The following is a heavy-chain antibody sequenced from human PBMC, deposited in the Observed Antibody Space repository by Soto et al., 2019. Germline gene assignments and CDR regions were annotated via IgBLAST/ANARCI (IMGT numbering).Heavy chain of an antibody. D-gene: IGHD6-6*01. V-gene: IGHV3-23*01. CDR2: ISPSGGDT. CDR3: AKRVEYSSSWASFDH. J-gene: IGHJ4*02. CDR1: GFTFSNYA. Sequence: GGSLRLSCAASGFTFSNYAMSWVRQAPGKGLEWVSAISPSGGDTYDADSVKGRFTISRDNSKNTLSLQMNSLRVEDTAVYYCAKRVEYSSSWASFDHWGQGTLVTVSS.